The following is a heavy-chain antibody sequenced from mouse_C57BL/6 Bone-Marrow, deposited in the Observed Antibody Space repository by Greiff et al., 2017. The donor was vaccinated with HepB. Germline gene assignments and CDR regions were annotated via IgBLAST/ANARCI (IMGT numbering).Heavy chain of an antibody. CDR3: ARWVYYGSSYWYFDV. Sequence: QVQLQQSGAELVKPGASVKMSCKASGYTFTSYWITWVKQRPGQGLEWIGDIYPGSGSTNYNEKFKSKATLTVDTSSSTAYMQLSSLTSEDSAVYYCARWVYYGSSYWYFDVWGTGTTVTVSS. J-gene: IGHJ1*03. CDR1: GYTFTSYW. CDR2: IYPGSGST. D-gene: IGHD1-1*01. V-gene: IGHV1-55*01.